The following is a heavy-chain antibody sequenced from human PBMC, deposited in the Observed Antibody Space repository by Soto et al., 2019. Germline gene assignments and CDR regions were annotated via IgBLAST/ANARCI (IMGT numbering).Heavy chain of an antibody. V-gene: IGHV1-69*13. CDR3: ARYSSGWYGRYFDF. CDR1: GGTFSSYA. Sequence: SVNVSFKASGGTFSSYAIIWVRQAPGQGLDWMGGIIPIFGTANYAQKFQGRVTITADESTSTAYMELTSLRSEDTAVYYCARYSSGWYGRYFDFWGQGTLVTVSS. J-gene: IGHJ4*02. D-gene: IGHD6-19*01. CDR2: IIPIFGTA.